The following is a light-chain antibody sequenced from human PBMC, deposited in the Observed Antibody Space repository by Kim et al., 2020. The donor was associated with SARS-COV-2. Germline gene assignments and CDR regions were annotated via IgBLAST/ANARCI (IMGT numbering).Light chain of an antibody. CDR1: SSDVGGHNS. CDR2: DVS. J-gene: IGLJ1*01. V-gene: IGLV2-14*03. Sequence: QSALTQPASVSGSPGQSITISCTGTSSDVGGHNSVSWYQQYPGKAPKLMIYDVSNRPSGVSNRFSGSKSANTASLTISGLQAEDEADYYCCSYTSSITYVFGSGTKVTVL. CDR3: CSYTSSITYV.